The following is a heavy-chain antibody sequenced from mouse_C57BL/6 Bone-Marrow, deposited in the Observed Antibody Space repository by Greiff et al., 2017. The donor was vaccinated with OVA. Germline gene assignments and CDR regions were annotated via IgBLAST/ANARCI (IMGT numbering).Heavy chain of an antibody. Sequence: EVQLQQSGTVLARPGASVKMSCKTSGYTFTSYWMHWVKQRPGQGLEWIGAIYPGNSDTSYNQKFKGTAKLTAVTSASTAYMELSSLTNEDSAVYYCTREVTTVVAHYYAMDYWGQGTSVTVSS. J-gene: IGHJ4*01. D-gene: IGHD1-1*01. CDR3: TREVTTVVAHYYAMDY. V-gene: IGHV1-5*01. CDR2: IYPGNSDT. CDR1: GYTFTSYW.